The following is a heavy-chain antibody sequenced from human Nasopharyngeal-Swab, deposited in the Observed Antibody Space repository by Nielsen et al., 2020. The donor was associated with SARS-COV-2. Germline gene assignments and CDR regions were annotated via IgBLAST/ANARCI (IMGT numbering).Heavy chain of an antibody. D-gene: IGHD5-12*01. V-gene: IGHV3-30*18. Sequence: VRQMPGKGLEWVSVISYDGNNKYYADSVKGRFTISRDTSKNTLYLQMDSLRAEDTAMYHCAKDLAKTVASATPYYYGMDVWGQGTTVTVSS. CDR3: AKDLAKTVASATPYYYGMDV. J-gene: IGHJ6*02. CDR2: ISYDGNNK.